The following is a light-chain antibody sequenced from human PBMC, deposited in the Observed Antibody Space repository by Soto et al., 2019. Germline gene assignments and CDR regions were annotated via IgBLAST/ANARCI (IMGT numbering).Light chain of an antibody. CDR3: AAWDDSLNAFYA. Sequence: QSVLSQPPSASGTPGQRVTISCSGSSSNIGSNYVNWYQQLPGTAPKLLIYSNSQRPSGVPDRFSGSKFGTSASLAISGLQSEDEADYYCAAWDDSLNAFYAFGTGTKVTVL. CDR1: SSNIGSNY. CDR2: SNS. J-gene: IGLJ1*01. V-gene: IGLV1-44*01.